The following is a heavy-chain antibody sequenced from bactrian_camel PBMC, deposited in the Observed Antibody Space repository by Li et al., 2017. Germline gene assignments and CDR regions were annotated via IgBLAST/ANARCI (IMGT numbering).Heavy chain of an antibody. Sequence: VQLVESGGGSVQAGGSLRLSCGASGFTFSSYSMAWFRQSPGKEREGIAALEHGGITTYAPSVKGRFTISIDDAKNTLYLQMNSLKPEDTAMYSCAVYGGLRRICPRLDRFDAGHVQYRGQGTQVTVS. D-gene: IGHD3*01. CDR1: GFTFSSYS. CDR2: LEHGGIT. V-gene: IGHV3S59*01. J-gene: IGHJ4*01. CDR3: AVYGGLRRICPRLDRFDAGHVQY.